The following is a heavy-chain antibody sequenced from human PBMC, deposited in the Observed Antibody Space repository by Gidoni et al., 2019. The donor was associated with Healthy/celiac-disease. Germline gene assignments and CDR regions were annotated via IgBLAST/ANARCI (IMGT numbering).Heavy chain of an antibody. CDR1: GFPYSSYS. CDR3: ATYGSGSYEGRVDAFDI. Sequence: EVQLVESGGGLVKPGGSLRLSCAASGFPYSSYSMNWVRQAPGKGLEWVSSISRSSSYIYYADSVKGRFTISRDNAKNSLYLQMNSLRAEDTAVYYCATYGSGSYEGRVDAFDIWGQGTMVTVSS. CDR2: ISRSSSYI. V-gene: IGHV3-21*01. J-gene: IGHJ3*02. D-gene: IGHD3-10*01.